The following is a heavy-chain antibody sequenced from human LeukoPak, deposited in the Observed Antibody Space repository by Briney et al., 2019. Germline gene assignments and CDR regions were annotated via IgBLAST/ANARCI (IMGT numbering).Heavy chain of an antibody. CDR3: ARIIVVPAAKAAFDI. CDR2: IYYSGST. D-gene: IGHD2-2*01. CDR1: GGSISSYY. J-gene: IGHJ3*02. Sequence: SETLSLTCTVSGGSISSYYRSWIRQPPGKGLEWIGYIYYSGSTNYNPSLKSRVTISADTSKNQFSLKLSSVTAADTAVYYCARIIVVPAAKAAFDIWGQGTMVTVSS. V-gene: IGHV4-59*01.